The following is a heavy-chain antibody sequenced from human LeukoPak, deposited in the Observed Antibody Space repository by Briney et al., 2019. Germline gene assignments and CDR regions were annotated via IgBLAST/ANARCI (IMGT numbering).Heavy chain of an antibody. V-gene: IGHV3-21*01. Sequence: GGSLRLSCAASGFTFSSYSMNWVRQAPGKGLEWVSSISSSSSYIYYADSAKGRFTISRDNSKNTLSLQMNSLRSEDTAVYYCAIDVNWDYWGQGTLVTVSS. J-gene: IGHJ4*02. D-gene: IGHD1-1*01. CDR2: ISSSSSYI. CDR1: GFTFSSYS. CDR3: AIDVNWDY.